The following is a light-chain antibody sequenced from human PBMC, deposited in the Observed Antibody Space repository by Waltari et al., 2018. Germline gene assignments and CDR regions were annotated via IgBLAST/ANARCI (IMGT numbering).Light chain of an antibody. CDR1: SNDVAGYNS. V-gene: IGLV2-14*01. Sequence: QSALTQPASVSGSPGQSVTIFCAVTSNDVAGYNSVSWYQEHPGQAPRVIIYDVSDRPSGVSDRFSGSKSGNTASLTISGLQAEDEADYYCSSQSSNDVVLFGGGTKLTVL. CDR3: SSQSSNDVVL. J-gene: IGLJ2*01. CDR2: DVS.